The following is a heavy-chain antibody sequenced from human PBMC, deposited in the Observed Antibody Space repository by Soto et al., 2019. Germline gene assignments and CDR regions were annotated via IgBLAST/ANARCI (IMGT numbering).Heavy chain of an antibody. J-gene: IGHJ6*02. CDR1: GYSFTSYW. CDR2: IYPGDSDT. Sequence: PGESLKISCKGSGYSFTSYWIGWVRQMPGKGLEWMGIIYPGDSDTRYSPSFQGQVTISADKSISTAYLQWSSLKASDTAMYYCARQSEYYYYGMDVWGQGTTVTVSS. CDR3: ARQSEYYYYGMDV. V-gene: IGHV5-51*01.